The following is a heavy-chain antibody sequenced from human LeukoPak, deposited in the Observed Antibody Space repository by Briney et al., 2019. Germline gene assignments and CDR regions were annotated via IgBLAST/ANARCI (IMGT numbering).Heavy chain of an antibody. D-gene: IGHD6-13*01. J-gene: IGHJ3*02. Sequence: GGSLRLSCAASGFTFSTYTMNWVRQAPGKGLEWVSSISSSSSYIYYADSVKGRFTISRDNAKNSLYLQMNSLRAEDTAVYYCARGSSSSWYVDDAFDIWGQGTMVTVSS. CDR2: ISSSSSYI. CDR1: GFTFSTYT. V-gene: IGHV3-21*04. CDR3: ARGSSSSWYVDDAFDI.